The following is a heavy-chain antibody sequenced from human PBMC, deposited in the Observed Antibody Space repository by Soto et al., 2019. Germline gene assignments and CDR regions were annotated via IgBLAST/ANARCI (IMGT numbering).Heavy chain of an antibody. CDR3: ARLSGYYDILTGYYNWFDP. J-gene: IGHJ5*02. V-gene: IGHV4-34*01. CDR2: INHSGST. D-gene: IGHD3-9*01. CDR1: GGSFSGYY. Sequence: SETLSLTCAVYGGSFSGYYWSWMRQPPGKGLEWIGEINHSGSTNYNPSLKSRVTISVDTSKNQFSLKLSSVTAADTAVYYCARLSGYYDILTGYYNWFDPWGQGTLVTVSS.